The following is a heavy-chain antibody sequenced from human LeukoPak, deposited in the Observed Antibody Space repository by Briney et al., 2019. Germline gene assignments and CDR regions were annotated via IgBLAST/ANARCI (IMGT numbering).Heavy chain of an antibody. CDR2: ISGSGGST. CDR3: AKDSLAHYYYYMDV. J-gene: IGHJ6*03. Sequence: PGGSLRLSCAASGFTFSSYAMSWVRQAPGKGLEWVSAISGSGGSTYYADSVKGRFTISRDNSKNTLYLQMNSLRAEDTAVYYCAKDSLAHYYYYMDVWGKGTTVTVSS. CDR1: GFTFSSYA. V-gene: IGHV3-23*01.